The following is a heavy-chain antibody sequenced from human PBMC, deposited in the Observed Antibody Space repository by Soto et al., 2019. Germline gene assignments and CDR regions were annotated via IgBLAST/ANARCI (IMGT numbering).Heavy chain of an antibody. D-gene: IGHD3-9*01. CDR3: ARSLYYDILGDAFDI. J-gene: IGHJ3*02. CDR1: GASINSSSCY. Sequence: SETLSLTCAVSGASINSSSCYWGWIRQPPGKGLEWIGSFYSSGSTYYNSSLKSRVTISVDTSKNQFSLKLTSVTAADTSVYYCARSLYYDILGDAFDIWGQGTMVSFSS. V-gene: IGHV4-39*01. CDR2: FYSSGST.